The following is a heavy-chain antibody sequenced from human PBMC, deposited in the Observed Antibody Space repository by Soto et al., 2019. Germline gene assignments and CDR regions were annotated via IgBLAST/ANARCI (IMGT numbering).Heavy chain of an antibody. CDR3: ARGGSGSYYADAFDI. CDR1: GFTFSSYG. D-gene: IGHD1-26*01. J-gene: IGHJ3*02. CDR2: IWYDGSNK. Sequence: LSLTCAASGFTFSSYGMHWVRQAPGKGLEWVAVIWYDGSNKYYADSVKGRFTISRDNSKNTLYLQMNSLRAEDTAVYYCARGGSGSYYADAFDIWGQGTMVTVSS. V-gene: IGHV3-33*01.